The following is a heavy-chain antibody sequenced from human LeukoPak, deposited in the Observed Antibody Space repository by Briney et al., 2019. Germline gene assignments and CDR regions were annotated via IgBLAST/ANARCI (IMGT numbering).Heavy chain of an antibody. Sequence: SETLSLTCTVSGGSISSYYWSWIRQPPGKGLEWIGYIYYSGSTNYNPSLKSRVTISVDTSKNQFSLKLSSVTAADTAVYYCARVEAYSSSWYFVLSPPNYYYYMDVWGKGTTVTISS. CDR2: IYYSGST. CDR3: ARVEAYSSSWYFVLSPPNYYYYMDV. D-gene: IGHD6-13*01. CDR1: GGSISSYY. V-gene: IGHV4-59*01. J-gene: IGHJ6*03.